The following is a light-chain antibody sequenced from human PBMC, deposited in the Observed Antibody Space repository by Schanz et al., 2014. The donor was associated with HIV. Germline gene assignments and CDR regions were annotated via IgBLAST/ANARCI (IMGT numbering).Light chain of an antibody. CDR1: QSISRY. V-gene: IGKV1-17*01. CDR2: GAS. CDR3: LQLHSYPLT. Sequence: DIQMTQSPSSLSASVGDRVTITCRASQSISRYLNWYQQIPGKVPKLLIYGASNLQSGVPSRFSGSGSGTEFTLTISSLQPEDFATYYCLQLHSYPLTFGGGTKVETK. J-gene: IGKJ4*01.